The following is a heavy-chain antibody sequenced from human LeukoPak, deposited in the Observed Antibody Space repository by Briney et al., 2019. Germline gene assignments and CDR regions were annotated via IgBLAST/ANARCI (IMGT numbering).Heavy chain of an antibody. CDR2: IRYDGSNK. J-gene: IGHJ4*02. D-gene: IGHD3-10*01. CDR3: AKVVWHYYGSGSYYNEEYYFDY. CDR1: GFTFSSYG. V-gene: IGHV3-30*02. Sequence: GGSLRLSCAASGFTFSSYGMHWVRQAPGKGLEWVAFIRYDGSNKYYADSVKGRFTISRDNSKNTLYLQMNSLRAEDTAVYYCAKVVWHYYGSGSYYNEEYYFDYWGQGTLVTVSS.